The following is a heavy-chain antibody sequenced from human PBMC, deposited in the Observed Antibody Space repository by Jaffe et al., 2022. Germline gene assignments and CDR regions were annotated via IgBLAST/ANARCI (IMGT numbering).Heavy chain of an antibody. CDR2: IYHSGST. CDR1: GYSISSGYY. CDR3: ASRTPDYGDLR. J-gene: IGHJ4*02. D-gene: IGHD4-17*01. Sequence: QVQLQESGPGLVKPSETLSLTCAVSGYSISSGYYWGWIRQPPGKGLEWIGSIYHSGSTYYNPSLKSRVTISVDTSKNQFSLKLSSVTAADTAVYYCASRTPDYGDLRWGQGTLVTVSS. V-gene: IGHV4-38-2*01.